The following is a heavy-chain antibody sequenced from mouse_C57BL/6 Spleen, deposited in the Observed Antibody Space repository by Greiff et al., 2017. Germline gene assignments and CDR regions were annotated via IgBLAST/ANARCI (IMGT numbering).Heavy chain of an antibody. CDR2: INPGSGGT. J-gene: IGHJ4*01. Sequence: VKLQQSGAELVRPGTSVKVSCKASGYAFTNYLIEWVKQRPGQGLEWIGVINPGSGGTNYNEKFKGKATLTADKSSSTAYMQLSSLTSEDSAVYFCARSPQLGRDYAMDYWGQGTSVTVSS. CDR3: ARSPQLGRDYAMDY. CDR1: GYAFTNYL. D-gene: IGHD4-1*02. V-gene: IGHV1-54*01.